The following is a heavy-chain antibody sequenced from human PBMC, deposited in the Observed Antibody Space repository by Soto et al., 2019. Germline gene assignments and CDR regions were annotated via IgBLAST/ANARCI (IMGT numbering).Heavy chain of an antibody. D-gene: IGHD3-10*01. CDR2: ISGSGDNT. CDR3: ASDGPSSFGAGNYCMDV. Sequence: EVQLLESGGGLVQPGGSLRLSCVASGFTFSNYAMSWVRQAPGKGLEWVSAISGSGDNTYSADSVKGRFTISRDNSKVTLYLQMNSLSAEDTAVYFWASDGPSSFGAGNYCMDVWGQGTTVTVS. J-gene: IGHJ6*02. CDR1: GFTFSNYA. V-gene: IGHV3-23*01.